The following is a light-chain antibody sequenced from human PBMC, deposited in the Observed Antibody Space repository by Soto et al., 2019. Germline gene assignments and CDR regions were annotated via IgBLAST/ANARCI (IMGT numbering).Light chain of an antibody. CDR3: QQSYSVPWT. J-gene: IGKJ1*01. Sequence: PMTQSPSTVSASSLDRATITCRASQSISDWLAWYQQKPGKVPQLLIYGASRLESGVPSRFSGSGSGTDFTLTISSLQPEDFATYYCQQSYSVPWTFGQGTKVDI. CDR1: QSISDW. V-gene: IGKV1-5*01. CDR2: GAS.